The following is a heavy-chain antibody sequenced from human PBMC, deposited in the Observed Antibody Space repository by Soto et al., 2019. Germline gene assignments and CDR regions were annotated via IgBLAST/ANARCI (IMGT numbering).Heavy chain of an antibody. CDR1: GFTFSTYW. CDR2: IRHDGSEK. D-gene: IGHD4-17*01. V-gene: IGHV3-7*01. J-gene: IGHJ4*02. CDR3: ARLPGGTVTTYFF. Sequence: EVQLVESGGGLVQPGGSLRLSCAASGFTFSTYWMSWVRQTPRKGLEWVANIRHDGSEKYYVDSVKGRFTISRDNVKNALYLQMDSLTVDDTAVYFCARLPGGTVTTYFFWGQGTLVTVSS.